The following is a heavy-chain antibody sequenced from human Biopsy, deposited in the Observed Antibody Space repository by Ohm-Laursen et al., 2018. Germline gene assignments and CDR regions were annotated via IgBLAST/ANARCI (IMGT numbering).Heavy chain of an antibody. CDR1: GYTFTNYN. CDR3: AREFNYDGGGSFIFDY. V-gene: IGHV1-8*01. D-gene: IGHD3-22*01. Sequence: GPSVYASRQVSGYTFTNYNVNWVRQATGEGLEWMVWMTPNSGNTGYAQKFQGRATMTRNTSISTAYMELSSLTSVDTAVYYCAREFNYDGGGSFIFDYWGQGTPVTVSS. J-gene: IGHJ4*02. CDR2: MTPNSGNT.